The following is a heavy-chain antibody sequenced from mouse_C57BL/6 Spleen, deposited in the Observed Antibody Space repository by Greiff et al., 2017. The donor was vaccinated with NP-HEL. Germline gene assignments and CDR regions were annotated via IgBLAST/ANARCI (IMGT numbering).Heavy chain of an antibody. D-gene: IGHD2-1*01. Sequence: EVHLVESGGGLVKPGGSLKLSCAASGFTFSSYAMSWVRQTPEKRLEWVATISDGGSYTYYPDNVKGRFTISRDNAKNNLYLQMSHLKSEDTAMYYCARDLLSFYYAMDYWGQGTSVTVSS. CDR2: ISDGGSYT. V-gene: IGHV5-4*01. J-gene: IGHJ4*01. CDR1: GFTFSSYA. CDR3: ARDLLSFYYAMDY.